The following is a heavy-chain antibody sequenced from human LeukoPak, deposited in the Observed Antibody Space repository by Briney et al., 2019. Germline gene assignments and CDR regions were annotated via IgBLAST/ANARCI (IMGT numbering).Heavy chain of an antibody. Sequence: PGGSLRLSCAASGFIFSSYWMTWVRQAPGKGLEWVATIKHDGSEDYYLDSVKGRFTISRDNAKSSMYLQMNSLRAEDTAVYYCAKDPTHFRVWDDYDNTRLNYWGQGTLVTVSS. J-gene: IGHJ4*02. CDR2: IKHDGSED. D-gene: IGHD3-22*01. CDR1: GFIFSSYW. CDR3: AKDPTHFRVWDDYDNTRLNY. V-gene: IGHV3-7*01.